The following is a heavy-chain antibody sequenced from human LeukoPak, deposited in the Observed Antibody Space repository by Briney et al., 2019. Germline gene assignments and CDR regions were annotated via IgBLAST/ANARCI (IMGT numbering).Heavy chain of an antibody. J-gene: IGHJ5*02. CDR2: ISGSGGST. CDR3: AKPYSGTILTGWFDP. D-gene: IGHD3-9*01. CDR1: VFTFSSYA. V-gene: IGHV3-23*01. Sequence: GGSLRLSCAASVFTFSSYAMTWVRQAPGKGVEWVSIISGSGGSTSNADSVKGRFTISRDNSKNTLYLQMNSLRAEDTALYYCAKPYSGTILTGWFDPWGQGTLVTVSS.